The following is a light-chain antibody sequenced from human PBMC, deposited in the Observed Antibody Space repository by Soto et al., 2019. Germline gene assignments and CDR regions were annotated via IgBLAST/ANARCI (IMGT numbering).Light chain of an antibody. J-gene: IGLJ1*01. CDR2: EVV. CDR1: KNDIGVYDF. V-gene: IGLV2-8*01. Sequence: QSALIQPPSASGSPGQSVTISCTGTKNDIGVYDFVSWYQHHPGKAPRLIIYEVVQRPSGVPDRFSGSKSGNTASLTVSGLQAADEADYFCKSYAGSNTYVFGSGTKVTVL. CDR3: KSYAGSNTYV.